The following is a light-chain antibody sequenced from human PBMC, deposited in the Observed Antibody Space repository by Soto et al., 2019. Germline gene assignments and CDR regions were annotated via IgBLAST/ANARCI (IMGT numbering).Light chain of an antibody. V-gene: IGKV3-20*01. CDR1: QTVSSSF. CDR3: QQYDTSPWT. CDR2: AAS. J-gene: IGKJ1*01. Sequence: EIVLTQSPGTLSLSPGERATLSCRASQTVSSSFLAWYQQKPGQAPRLLIYAASSRATGIPDRFSGSGSGTDFTLTISRPQPDDFAVYYCQQYDTSPWTFGQGTKVEIK.